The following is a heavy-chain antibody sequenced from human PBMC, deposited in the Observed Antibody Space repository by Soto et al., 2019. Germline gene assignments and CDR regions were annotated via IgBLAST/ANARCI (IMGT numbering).Heavy chain of an antibody. D-gene: IGHD2-15*01. Sequence: QVQLVQSGAEVKKPGASVKVSCKASGYTFTSYDINWVRQATGQGLEWMGWMNPNSGNTGYAQKCQGRVTMTRNTAISTAYMELSSLRSGDTAVYYCARGHSCSGGSCSGVFDYWGQGTLVTVSS. J-gene: IGHJ4*02. CDR2: MNPNSGNT. V-gene: IGHV1-8*01. CDR1: GYTFTSYD. CDR3: ARGHSCSGGSCSGVFDY.